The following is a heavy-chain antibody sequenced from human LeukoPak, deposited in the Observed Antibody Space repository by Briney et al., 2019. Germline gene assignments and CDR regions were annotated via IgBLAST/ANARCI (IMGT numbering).Heavy chain of an antibody. V-gene: IGHV3-30*14. CDR3: ARDRHKYNYDSGGYPPY. CDR2: VSHDGTTK. Sequence: GRSLRLSCVASGFTFSTYTMHWVRQAPGKGLEWVAVVSHDGTTKYYADSVRGRFTISRDNSKNTLYLQMNTLRAEDTAVYYCARDRHKYNYDSGGYPPYWGQGTLVTVSS. D-gene: IGHD3-22*01. CDR1: GFTFSTYT. J-gene: IGHJ4*02.